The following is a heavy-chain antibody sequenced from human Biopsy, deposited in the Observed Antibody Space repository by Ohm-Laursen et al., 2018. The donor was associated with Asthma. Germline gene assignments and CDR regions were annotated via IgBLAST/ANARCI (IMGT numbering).Heavy chain of an antibody. V-gene: IGHV3-23*01. J-gene: IGHJ3*02. CDR3: AKGMDTFDI. Sequence: SLRLSCAASGFRFNSYAVSWVRQAPGKGPERVSTIGASGNSTYYGDSVKGRFTISRDNSKNTLFLHMNSLSADDTAVYYCAKGMDTFDIWGQGTLVTVSS. CDR2: IGASGNST. D-gene: IGHD5-18*01. CDR1: GFRFNSYA.